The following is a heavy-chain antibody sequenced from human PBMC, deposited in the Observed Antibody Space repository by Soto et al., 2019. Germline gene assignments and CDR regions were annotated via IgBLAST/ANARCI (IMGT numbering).Heavy chain of an antibody. D-gene: IGHD2-15*01. V-gene: IGHV5-51*01. CDR2: IYPGDSDT. J-gene: IGHJ3*02. CDR1: GYTFTSYW. CDR3: ARPGGFHCSGGSCYSIPDAFDI. Sequence: PGESLKISCKGSGYTFTSYWIGWVRQMPGEGLEWLGVIYPGDSDTRYSPSFQGQVTISADKSINTAYLQWGSLKASDSAIYYCARPGGFHCSGGSCYSIPDAFDIWGQGTMVTVSS.